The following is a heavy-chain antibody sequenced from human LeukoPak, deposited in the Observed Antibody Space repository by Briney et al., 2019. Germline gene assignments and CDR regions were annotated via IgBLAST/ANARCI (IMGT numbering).Heavy chain of an antibody. CDR2: ISSSSSYI. CDR3: LGVAPPYYYDSSGYIY. D-gene: IGHD3-22*01. Sequence: GGSLRLSCAASGFTFSSYSMNWVRQAPGKGLEWVSSISSSSSYIYYADSVKGRFTISRDNAKNLLYLQMNSLRAEDTAVYYCLGVAPPYYYDSSGYIYWGQGTLVTVSS. CDR1: GFTFSSYS. J-gene: IGHJ4*02. V-gene: IGHV3-21*01.